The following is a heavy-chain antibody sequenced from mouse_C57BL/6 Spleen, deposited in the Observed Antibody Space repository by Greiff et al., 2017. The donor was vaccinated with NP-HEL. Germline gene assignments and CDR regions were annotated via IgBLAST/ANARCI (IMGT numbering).Heavy chain of an antibody. Sequence: EVQRVESGGGLVKPGGSLKLSCAASGFTFSSYAMSWVRQTPEKRLEWVATISDGGSYTYYPDNVKGRFTISRDNAKNNLYLQMSHLKSEDTAMYYCARDPLWSYAMDYWGQGTSVTVSS. CDR1: GFTFSSYA. J-gene: IGHJ4*01. CDR2: ISDGGSYT. CDR3: ARDPLWSYAMDY. V-gene: IGHV5-4*01. D-gene: IGHD1-1*02.